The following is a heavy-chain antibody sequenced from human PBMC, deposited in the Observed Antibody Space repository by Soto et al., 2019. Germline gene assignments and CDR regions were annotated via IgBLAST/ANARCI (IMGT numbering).Heavy chain of an antibody. D-gene: IGHD6-13*01. J-gene: IGHJ6*03. V-gene: IGHV1-2*04. CDR3: ARGHSSSWFRAYYYYYYMDV. Sequence: ASVKVSCKASGYTFTGYYMHWVRQAPGQGLEWMGWINPNSGGTNYAQKFQGWVTMTRDTSISTAYMELSRLRSDDTAVYYCARGHSSSWFRAYYYYYYMDVWGKGTTVTVSS. CDR2: INPNSGGT. CDR1: GYTFTGYY.